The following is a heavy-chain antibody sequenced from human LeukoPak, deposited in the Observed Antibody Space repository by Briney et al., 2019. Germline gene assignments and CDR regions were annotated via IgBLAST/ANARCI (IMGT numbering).Heavy chain of an antibody. CDR1: GGTFSSYA. V-gene: IGHV1-69*13. CDR3: ARDRQQLVLGVYYYYGMDV. Sequence: SVKVSCKASGGTFSSYAISWVRQAPGQGLEWMGGIIPIFGTANYAQKFQGRVTITADESTSTAYMELSSLRSEDTAVYYCARDRQQLVLGVYYYYGMDVWGQGTTVTVSS. CDR2: IIPIFGTA. J-gene: IGHJ6*02. D-gene: IGHD6-13*01.